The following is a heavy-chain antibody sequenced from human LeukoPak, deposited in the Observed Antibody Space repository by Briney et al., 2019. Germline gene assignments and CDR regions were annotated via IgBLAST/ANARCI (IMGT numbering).Heavy chain of an antibody. D-gene: IGHD4-23*01. V-gene: IGHV3-21*01. CDR3: ARYPFTTVVKAFDY. Sequence: GGSLRLSCAASGFTFSSYSMNWVRQAPGKGLEWVPSISSSSSYIYYADSVKGRFTISRDNAKNSLYLQMNSLRAEDTAVYYCARYPFTTVVKAFDYWGQGTLVTVSS. J-gene: IGHJ4*02. CDR1: GFTFSSYS. CDR2: ISSSSSYI.